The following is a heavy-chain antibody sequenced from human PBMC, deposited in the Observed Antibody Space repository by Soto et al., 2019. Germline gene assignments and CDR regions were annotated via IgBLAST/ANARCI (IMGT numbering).Heavy chain of an antibody. CDR1: GFTFDDYV. D-gene: IGHD3-10*01. V-gene: IGHV3-9*01. CDR2: ISWNSGRI. J-gene: IGHJ4*02. Sequence: EVQLVQYGGGWVQPGRSLRLSCGASGFTFDDYVMHCVRQAPGKGLEWVASISWNSGRIGYADSVKGRFTISIDNVKNSLYLQMNSLRAEDTALYYCARSGEFSASDYFGFWGQGTLVTVSS. CDR3: ARSGEFSASDYFGF.